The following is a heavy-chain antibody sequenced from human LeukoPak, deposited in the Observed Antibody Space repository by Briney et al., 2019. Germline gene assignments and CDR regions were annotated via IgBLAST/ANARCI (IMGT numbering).Heavy chain of an antibody. V-gene: IGHV3-20*04. CDR2: INWNGSGA. CDR3: ARDRRTHYYDSSGPHEDHYFDY. J-gene: IGHJ4*02. CDR1: GFTFDDYG. Sequence: GGSLRLSCAASGFTFDDYGMSWVRQVPGKGLEWVSGINWNGSGAGYADSVKGRFTISRDNAKNSLYLQMNSLKAEDTALFYCARDRRTHYYDSSGPHEDHYFDYWGQGTLVTVSS. D-gene: IGHD3-22*01.